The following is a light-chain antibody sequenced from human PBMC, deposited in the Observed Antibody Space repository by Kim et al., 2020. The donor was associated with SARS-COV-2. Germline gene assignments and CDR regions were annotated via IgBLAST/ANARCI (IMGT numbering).Light chain of an antibody. CDR2: GTS. J-gene: IGKJ4*01. CDR1: QSVSNS. Sequence: EIVLTQSLATLSLSPGERATLSCRASQSVSNSLAWYQQKPGQAPRLLIYGTSNRATGIPARFSGSGSGTDFTLTISSLEPEDFAVYYCQQRANWPTFGGGTKVDIK. V-gene: IGKV3-11*01. CDR3: QQRANWPT.